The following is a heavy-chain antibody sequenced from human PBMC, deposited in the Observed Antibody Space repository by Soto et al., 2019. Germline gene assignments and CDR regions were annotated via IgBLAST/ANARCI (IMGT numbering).Heavy chain of an antibody. CDR1: GDSFTSYY. V-gene: IGHV4-59*01. CDR3: ARSALIYDSSGYYSYYYYGMDV. D-gene: IGHD3-22*01. Sequence: SETLSLTCAVSGDSFTSYYWSWIRQPPGKGLEWIGYIYYSGSTNYNPSLKSRVTISVDTSKNQFSLKLSSVTAADTAVYYCARSALIYDSSGYYSYYYYGMDVWGQGTTVTVSS. CDR2: IYYSGST. J-gene: IGHJ6*02.